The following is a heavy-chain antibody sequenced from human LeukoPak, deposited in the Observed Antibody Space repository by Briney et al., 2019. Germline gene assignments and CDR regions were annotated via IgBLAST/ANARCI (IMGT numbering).Heavy chain of an antibody. V-gene: IGHV3-48*04. CDR3: ARVRDMNTVTTDY. CDR1: GFTFSSYS. CDR2: ISSSSSTR. D-gene: IGHD4-17*01. Sequence: VGALRLSCAASGFTFSSYSMNCVRPAPGRGREWVSYISSSSSTRYYVGSVKGRFALSRESAENALYLQVNSLRGGDRHGWFCARVRDMNTVTTDYWGPGTLVTVSS. J-gene: IGHJ4*02.